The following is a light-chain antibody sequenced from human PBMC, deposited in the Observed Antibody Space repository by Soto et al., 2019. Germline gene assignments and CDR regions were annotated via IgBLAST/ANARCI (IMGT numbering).Light chain of an antibody. V-gene: IGKV3-15*01. CDR3: QQYNNWPPWT. J-gene: IGKJ1*01. CDR2: GAS. CDR1: QSVSSN. Sequence: EIVMTQSPATLSVSPGERATLSCRASQSVSSNLAWYQQKPGQAPRLLIYGASTRATGIPARFSGSGSGTEFTLTISSLQSEDFAVHYCQQYNNWPPWTVGQGTKVDIK.